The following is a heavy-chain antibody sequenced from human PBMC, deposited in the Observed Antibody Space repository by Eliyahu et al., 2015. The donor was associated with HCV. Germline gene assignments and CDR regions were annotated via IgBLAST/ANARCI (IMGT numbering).Heavy chain of an antibody. CDR2: ISGSGGTT. D-gene: IGHD3-22*01. CDR3: AKERLRGITKIAVVIKRDGFDI. J-gene: IGHJ3*02. Sequence: GISGSGGTTYYADSVKGRFTISRDNSKNTLYLQMNSLRAEDTAVYYCAKERLRGITKIAVVIKRDGFDIWGQGTMVTVSS. V-gene: IGHV3-23*01.